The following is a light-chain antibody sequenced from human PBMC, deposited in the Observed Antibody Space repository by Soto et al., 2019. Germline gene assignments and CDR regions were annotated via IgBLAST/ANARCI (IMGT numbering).Light chain of an antibody. V-gene: IGKV1-27*01. CDR1: QGISNY. Sequence: DIQMTQSPSSLSASVGDRVTITCRASQGISNYLAWYQQKPGKVPKLLIHAASTLHSGVPSRFSGSQSGTHFTLTIGSLQPEDVATYYCQKYNSVPFTFGPGTKVDIK. CDR3: QKYNSVPFT. J-gene: IGKJ3*01. CDR2: AAS.